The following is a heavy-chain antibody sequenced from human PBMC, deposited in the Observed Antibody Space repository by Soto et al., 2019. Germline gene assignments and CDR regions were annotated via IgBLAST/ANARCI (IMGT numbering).Heavy chain of an antibody. CDR1: GHSFTSYW. CDR3: ARHILGYCSGGSCLLHSNGMDV. D-gene: IGHD2-15*01. J-gene: IGHJ6*02. CDR2: IYPGDSDT. V-gene: IGHV5-51*01. Sequence: GESLKISCKGSGHSFTSYWIGWVRQMPGKGLEWMGIIYPGDSDTRYSPSFQGQVTISADKSISTAYLQWSSLKASDTAMYYCARHILGYCSGGSCLLHSNGMDVWGQGTTVTVSS.